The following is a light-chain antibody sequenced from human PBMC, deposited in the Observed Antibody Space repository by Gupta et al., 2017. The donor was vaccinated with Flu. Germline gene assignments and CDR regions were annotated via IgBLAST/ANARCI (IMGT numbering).Light chain of an antibody. V-gene: IGKV1-39*01. CDR3: YHIDSISGT. CDR1: QGIEGG. Sequence: PSSVSALEAAGVTITCRASQGIEGGLPWYKQKPGKGPKLLIYRAFKVSSGVPSGFSGSGSGTEFTLTITSLRPEDFATYSCYHIDSISGTFGQGTMLETK. J-gene: IGKJ2*02. CDR2: RAF.